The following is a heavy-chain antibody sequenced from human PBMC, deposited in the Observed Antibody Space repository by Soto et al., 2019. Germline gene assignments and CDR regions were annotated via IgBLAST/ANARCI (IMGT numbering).Heavy chain of an antibody. D-gene: IGHD2-21*01. Sequence: SGPTLVNPTQTLTLNCTFSGFSLSTSGVGVGWIRQPPGKALEWLALIYWDDDKRYSPSLKSRLTITKDTSKNQVVLTMTNMDPVDTATYYCAHSGVHYAYCGGDCFGRFNYWGQGTLVTVSS. J-gene: IGHJ4*02. CDR3: AHSGVHYAYCGGDCFGRFNY. CDR1: GFSLSTSGVG. CDR2: IYWDDDK. V-gene: IGHV2-5*02.